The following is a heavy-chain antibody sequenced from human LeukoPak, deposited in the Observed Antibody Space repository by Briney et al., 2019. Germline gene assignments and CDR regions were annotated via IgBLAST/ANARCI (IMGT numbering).Heavy chain of an antibody. CDR2: IYTSGST. CDR3: ARDQGSSSWHTFDY. Sequence: SETLSLTCTVSGGSISSGSYYWSWIRQPAGKGLEWIGRIYTSGSTNYNPSLKSRVTISVDTSKNQFSLKLSSATAADTAVYYCARDQGSSSWHTFDYWGQGTLVTVSS. D-gene: IGHD6-13*01. J-gene: IGHJ4*02. CDR1: GGSISSGSYY. V-gene: IGHV4-61*02.